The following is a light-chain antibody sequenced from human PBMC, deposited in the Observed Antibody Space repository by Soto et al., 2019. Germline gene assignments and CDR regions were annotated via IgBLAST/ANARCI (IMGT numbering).Light chain of an antibody. CDR1: ETIASY. CDR2: AAS. J-gene: IGKJ1*01. Sequence: DIQMTQSPSSLSASVGDRVTITCRASETIASYLNWYQQRPGKAPKLLIYAASSSQSGVPSRFGGSGSGTDFTLTITSLQPEDFATYYCQQTYNPPRTFGQGTRL. CDR3: QQTYNPPRT. V-gene: IGKV1-39*01.